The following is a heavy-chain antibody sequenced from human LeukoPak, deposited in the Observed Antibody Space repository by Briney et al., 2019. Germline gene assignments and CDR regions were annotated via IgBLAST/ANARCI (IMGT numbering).Heavy chain of an antibody. D-gene: IGHD3-22*01. CDR3: ARDSLSDGKLTYDGSGYPGY. CDR2: ISTTSDYI. V-gene: IGHV3-21*01. Sequence: GGSLRLSCAASGFTVSSNYMSWVRQAPGKGLEWVSSISTTSDYIYYADSLKGRFTISRDNSKNTLYLQMNSLRAEDTAVYYCARDSLSDGKLTYDGSGYPGYWGQGTLVTVSS. CDR1: GFTVSSNY. J-gene: IGHJ4*02.